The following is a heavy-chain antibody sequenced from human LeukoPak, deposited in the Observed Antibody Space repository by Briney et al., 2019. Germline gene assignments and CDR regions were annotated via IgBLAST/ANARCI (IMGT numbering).Heavy chain of an antibody. CDR1: GFTFDDYA. J-gene: IGHJ6*03. CDR3: AKDGEYSSGWYGYYYYYMDV. CDR2: ISWNSGSI. Sequence: PGRSLRLSCAASGFTFDDYAMHWVRQAPGKGLEWVSGISWNSGSIGYADSVKGRFTISRDNAKNSLYLQMNSLRAEDTAVYYCAKDGEYSSGWYGYYYYYMDVWGKGTTVTISS. V-gene: IGHV3-9*01. D-gene: IGHD6-19*01.